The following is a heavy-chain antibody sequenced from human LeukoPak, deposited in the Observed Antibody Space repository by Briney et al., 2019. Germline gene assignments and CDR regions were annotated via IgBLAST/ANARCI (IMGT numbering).Heavy chain of an antibody. CDR2: ISSSGSTI. V-gene: IGHV3-11*01. D-gene: IGHD2-2*01. Sequence: GGSLRLSCAASGFTFSDYYMSWIRQAPGKGLEWVSYISSSGSTIYYADSVKGRFTISRDNAKNSLYLQMNSLRAEDTAVYYCAARRQEYCSSTSCSHVWGKGTTVTVSS. CDR1: GFTFSDYY. J-gene: IGHJ6*04. CDR3: AARRQEYCSSTSCSHV.